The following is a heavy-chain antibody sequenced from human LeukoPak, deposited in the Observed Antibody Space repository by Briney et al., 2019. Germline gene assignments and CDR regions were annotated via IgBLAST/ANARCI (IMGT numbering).Heavy chain of an antibody. J-gene: IGHJ3*02. V-gene: IGHV4-34*01. CDR2: INYTGRT. Sequence: SETLSLTCAVYGGPFTEYHWSWIRQPPGKSREWIGEINYTGRTHYNPSLTSRVTISIDMSERQFSLRLTSVTAADTAVYYCARERRVEVSARQTVAFDMWAQGTMVIVSS. D-gene: IGHD5/OR15-5a*01. CDR3: ARERRVEVSARQTVAFDM. CDR1: GGPFTEYH.